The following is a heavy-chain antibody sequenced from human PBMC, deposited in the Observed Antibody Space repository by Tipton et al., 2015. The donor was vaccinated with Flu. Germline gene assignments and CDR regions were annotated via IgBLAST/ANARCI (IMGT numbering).Heavy chain of an antibody. CDR1: GGSFSGYF. Sequence: TLSLTCAVYGGSFSGYFWTWIRQPPGKGLEWIGYIYNSEYTKYNPSLKSRVTISVDTSKKQFSLQLRSVTAADTAVYYCARDPSLGMPDYFDYWGQGTLVTVSS. CDR2: IYNSEYT. D-gene: IGHD2-2*01. J-gene: IGHJ4*02. CDR3: ARDPSLGMPDYFDY. V-gene: IGHV4-59*12.